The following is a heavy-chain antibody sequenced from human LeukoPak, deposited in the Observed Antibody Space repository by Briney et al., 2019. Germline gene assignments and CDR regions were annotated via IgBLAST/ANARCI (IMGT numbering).Heavy chain of an antibody. D-gene: IGHD3-10*01. V-gene: IGHV1-2*02. CDR1: GSTFTGYY. CDR3: ARGVFPTSYFDY. Sequence: ASVKLSCKASGSTFTGYYMHWVRQAPGQGLEWMGWINPNSGGTNYAQKFQGRVTMTRDTSISTAYMELSRLRSDDTAVYYCARGVFPTSYFDYWGQGTLVTVSS. CDR2: INPNSGGT. J-gene: IGHJ4*02.